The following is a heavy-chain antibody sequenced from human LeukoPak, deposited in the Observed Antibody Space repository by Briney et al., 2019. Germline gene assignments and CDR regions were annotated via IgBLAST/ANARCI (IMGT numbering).Heavy chain of an antibody. CDR3: ARDLWPPKWYFDL. D-gene: IGHD2/OR15-2a*01. V-gene: IGHV3-48*02. J-gene: IGHJ2*01. Sequence: GGSLRPSCAASGFSFSSYSMHWVRQAPGKGQEWLAYIGSHSDPIYYADSVKGRFTISRDNAKNSLHLQMDSLRDEDTAVYYCARDLWPPKWYFDLWGRGTLVTVSS. CDR2: IGSHSDPI. CDR1: GFSFSSYS.